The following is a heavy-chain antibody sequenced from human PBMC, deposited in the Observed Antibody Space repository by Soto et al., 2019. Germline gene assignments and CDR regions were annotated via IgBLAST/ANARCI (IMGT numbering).Heavy chain of an antibody. D-gene: IGHD3-9*01. Sequence: QVQLVQSGAEVKKPGASVKVSCKASGYTFTSYGISWVRQAPGQGLEWMGWISAYNGNTNYAKKLQGRVTMTTDTSTSTAYMELRSLRSDEPAGYYWARVADWYPEYYFDYRGQGTLGTVFS. CDR1: GYTFTSYG. CDR2: ISAYNGNT. J-gene: IGHJ4*02. V-gene: IGHV1-18*01. CDR3: ARVADWYPEYYFDY.